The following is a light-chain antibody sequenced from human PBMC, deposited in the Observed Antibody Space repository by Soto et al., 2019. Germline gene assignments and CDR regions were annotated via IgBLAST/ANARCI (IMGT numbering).Light chain of an antibody. CDR2: DTS. CDR3: QQYAGSPPWT. J-gene: IGKJ1*01. Sequence: EIVLTQSPATLSSSPGERATLSCRASQTVSSKLAWYQHKPGQAPRLLIYDTSNRATGIPARFSVSGSGTDLTLTISSLEPEDYAVYYCQQYAGSPPWTFGQGTKVEIK. CDR1: QTVSSK. V-gene: IGKV3-11*01.